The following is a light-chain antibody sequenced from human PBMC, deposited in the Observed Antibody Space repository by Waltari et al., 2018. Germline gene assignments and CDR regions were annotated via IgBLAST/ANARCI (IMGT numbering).Light chain of an antibody. CDR1: SSDIGDFNH. V-gene: IGLV2-14*03. J-gene: IGLJ2*01. CDR3: SSYTDTNTLHVV. Sequence: SALTQPASVSGSPGQSITISCTGTSSDIGDFNHISWYQQHPGEGPKLIIYGVTKRPSGVSNRFSGSKSGNTASLTISGLQADDEAEYFCSSYTDTNTLHVVFGGGTKLSVL. CDR2: GVT.